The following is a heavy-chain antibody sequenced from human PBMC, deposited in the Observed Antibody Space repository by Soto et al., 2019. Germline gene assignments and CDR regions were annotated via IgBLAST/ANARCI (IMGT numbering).Heavy chain of an antibody. CDR1: GGSMSSYY. CDR3: ARGEIVVVVAATSRAFDI. CDR2: IYSSGST. J-gene: IGHJ3*02. V-gene: IGHV4-59*08. D-gene: IGHD2-15*01. Sequence: SETLSLTCTVSGGSMSSYYWSWIRQPPGKGLDWIGYIYSSGSTDYNPSLKSRVTISVDTSENQFSLKLSSVTAADTAVYYCARGEIVVVVAATSRAFDIWGQGTMVTVSS.